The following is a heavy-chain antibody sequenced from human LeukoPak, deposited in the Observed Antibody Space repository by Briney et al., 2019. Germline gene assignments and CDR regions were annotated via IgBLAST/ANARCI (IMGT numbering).Heavy chain of an antibody. CDR1: GFTFRLYA. V-gene: IGHV3-23*01. J-gene: IGHJ5*02. CDR3: AKDRGPYVAIDNNWFDP. Sequence: GGSLRLSCVASGFTFRLYAMNWVRQAPGKGLEWVTSISGSGTSTYYPDSVKGRFTLSRHNSKTTLYLQMKRLRAQDMVKYHCAKDRGPYVAIDNNWFDPWGQGTLVTVSS. CDR2: ISGSGTST. D-gene: IGHD3-10*02.